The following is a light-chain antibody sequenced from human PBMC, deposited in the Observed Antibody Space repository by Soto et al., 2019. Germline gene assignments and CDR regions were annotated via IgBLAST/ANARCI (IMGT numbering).Light chain of an antibody. J-gene: IGLJ3*02. CDR3: AAWDDSLQSWV. Sequence: QSVLTPPPSASGTPGQRVTISCSGSNSNIGSHTVNWYQQLPGTAPKLLIYTDNQRPSGVPDRFSDSKSGTSASLAISGLQSEDEADYYCAAWDDSLQSWVFGGGTKVTVL. CDR2: TDN. V-gene: IGLV1-44*01. CDR1: NSNIGSHT.